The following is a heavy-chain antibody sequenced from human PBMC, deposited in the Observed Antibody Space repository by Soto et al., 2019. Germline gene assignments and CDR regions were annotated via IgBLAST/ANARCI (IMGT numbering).Heavy chain of an antibody. CDR3: ARQYYDFWSGYNYGMDV. CDR2: MNPNNGHT. CDR1: GYTFTSYD. Sequence: QVQLVQSGAEVKKPGASVKVSCKASGYTFTSYDINWVRQATGQGLEWMGWMNPNNGHTGYAQKVQGRDTMTRKTYVSTAQMQLSSLRSEDTAVYYCARQYYDFWSGYNYGMDVWGQGTTVTVSS. V-gene: IGHV1-8*01. D-gene: IGHD3-3*01. J-gene: IGHJ6*02.